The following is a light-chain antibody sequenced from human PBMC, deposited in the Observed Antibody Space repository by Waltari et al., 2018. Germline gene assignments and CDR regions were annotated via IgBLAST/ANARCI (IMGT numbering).Light chain of an antibody. J-gene: IGLJ3*02. CDR1: SSNIGINT. CDR3: AGWDDSLNGWV. CDR2: RNN. V-gene: IGLV1-44*01. Sequence: QSVLTQPPSASGTPGQRVTISCSGSSSNIGINTVNWYQQLPGTAPKLLIYRNNQRPSGVPDRFAGSKYVTSASLAISGLQSEDEADYYCAGWDDSLNGWVFGGGTKLTVL.